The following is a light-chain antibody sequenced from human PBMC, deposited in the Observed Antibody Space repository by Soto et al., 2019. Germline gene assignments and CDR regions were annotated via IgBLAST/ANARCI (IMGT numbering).Light chain of an antibody. Sequence: YLAWYQQKPGQAPRLHIYGASTRATGIPDRFTGSGSGTDFTLTISRLEPEDFAVYYCQQYGSSPRTFGQGTKVDIK. CDR2: GAS. V-gene: IGKV3-20*01. CDR1: Y. CDR3: QQYGSSPRT. J-gene: IGKJ1*01.